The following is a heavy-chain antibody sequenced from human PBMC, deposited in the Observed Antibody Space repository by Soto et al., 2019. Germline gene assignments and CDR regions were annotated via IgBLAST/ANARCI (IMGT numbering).Heavy chain of an antibody. D-gene: IGHD2-2*02. Sequence: EVQLLESGGGLVQPGGSLRVSCAASGFSFSSYAMSWVRQAPGKGLEWVSAVSGRGVSTYYADSVKGRFTISRDNSKNTLYLQMNSLRAEDTAVYYCAKCISTTCYTFDQWGQGTLVTVSS. J-gene: IGHJ4*02. CDR3: AKCISTTCYTFDQ. V-gene: IGHV3-23*01. CDR1: GFSFSSYA. CDR2: VSGRGVST.